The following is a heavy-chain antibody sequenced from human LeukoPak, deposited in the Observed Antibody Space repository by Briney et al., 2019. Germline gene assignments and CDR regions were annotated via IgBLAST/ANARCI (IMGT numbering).Heavy chain of an antibody. V-gene: IGHV4-59*01. CDR2: IYYSGST. Sequence: PSETLSLTCTVSGGSINGYYWSWIRQPPGKGLEWIGYIYYSGSTNYNPSLKSRVTISVDTSKNQFSLKLYSVTAADTAVYYCARLGGCTTTSCYVHWFDPWGQGTLVTVSS. D-gene: IGHD2-2*01. CDR1: GGSINGYY. CDR3: ARLGGCTTTSCYVHWFDP. J-gene: IGHJ5*02.